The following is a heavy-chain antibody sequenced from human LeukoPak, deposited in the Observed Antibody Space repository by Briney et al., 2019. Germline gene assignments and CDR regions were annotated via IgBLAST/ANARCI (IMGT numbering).Heavy chain of an antibody. CDR2: INSEGSRT. CDR3: VRLMCPDAFDI. CDR1: VFTFSRYV. V-gene: IGHV3-74*01. Sequence: GGALRLSCAASVFTFSRYVMSWVRQAPGRGLVGVSRINSEGSRTSYPDSAKGRFTISRDNAKNTLYLQMNSLRAEDMAVYYCVRLMCPDAFDIWGQGTMVTVSS. J-gene: IGHJ3*02.